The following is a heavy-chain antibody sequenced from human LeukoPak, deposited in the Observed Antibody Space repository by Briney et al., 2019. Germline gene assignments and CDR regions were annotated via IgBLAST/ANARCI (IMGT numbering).Heavy chain of an antibody. J-gene: IGHJ3*02. V-gene: IGHV1-2*02. D-gene: IGHD3-22*01. CDR2: INPNSGGT. CDR3: ARDRAIVVVITTGFDAFDI. Sequence: ASLKVSCKPSVYTFTGYYMHWVRQAPGQGLEWMGWINPNSGGTNYAQKFQGRVTMTRDTSISTAYMELSRLRSDDTAVYYCARDRAIVVVITTGFDAFDIWGQGTMVTVSS. CDR1: VYTFTGYY.